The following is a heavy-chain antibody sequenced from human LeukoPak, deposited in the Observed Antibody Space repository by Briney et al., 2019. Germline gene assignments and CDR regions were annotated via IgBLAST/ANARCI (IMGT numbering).Heavy chain of an antibody. J-gene: IGHJ4*02. V-gene: IGHV3-73*01. D-gene: IGHD3-10*01. CDR2: IRSTANGYAT. CDR3: TGNYYGSVSYADFDY. Sequence: VGSLRLSCAASGFTFSGSALHWVRQASGKGPEWVGRIRSTANGYATAYAASVKGRFTISRDDSKNTAYLQMDSLKTEDTAVYYCTGNYYGSVSYADFDYWGQGTLVTVSS. CDR1: GFTFSGSA.